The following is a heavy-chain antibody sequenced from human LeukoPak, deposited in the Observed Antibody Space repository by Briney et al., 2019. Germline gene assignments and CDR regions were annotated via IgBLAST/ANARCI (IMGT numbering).Heavy chain of an antibody. CDR3: ARDTSVGAAYFDL. CDR1: GFTFSSYG. V-gene: IGHV3-30*02. D-gene: IGHD1-26*01. J-gene: IGHJ4*02. CDR2: IRYDGSDK. Sequence: GSLRLSCAASGFTFSSYGMHWVRQAPGKGLEWVAFIRYDGSDKNYADSVQGRFSISRDNSRNTLSLQMTTLRPDDTAVYFCARDTSVGAAYFDLWGQGALVAVSS.